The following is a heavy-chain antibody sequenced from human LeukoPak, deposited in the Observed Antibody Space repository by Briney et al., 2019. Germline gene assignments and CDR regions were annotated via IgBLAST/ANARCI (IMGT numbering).Heavy chain of an antibody. CDR3: ARGEVSGSSPDYYYYGMDV. J-gene: IGHJ6*02. D-gene: IGHD1-26*01. CDR1: GGSISSYY. V-gene: IGHV4-59*01. CDR2: IYYSGST. Sequence: SETLSLTCTISGGSISSYYWSWIRQPPGKGLEWIGYIYYSGSTNYNPSLKSRVTISVDTSKNQFSLKLSSVTAADTAVYYCARGEVSGSSPDYYYYGMDVRGQGTTVTVSS.